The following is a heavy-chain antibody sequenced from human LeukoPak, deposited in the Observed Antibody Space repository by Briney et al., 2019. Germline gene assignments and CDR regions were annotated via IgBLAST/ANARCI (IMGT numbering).Heavy chain of an antibody. Sequence: GGSLRLSCAASGFTFSSYAMHWVRQAPGKGLEWVAVISYDGSNKYYADSVKGRFTISRDNSKNTLYLQMNSLRAEDTAVYYCARSDWFDPWGQGTLVTVSS. J-gene: IGHJ5*02. CDR1: GFTFSSYA. D-gene: IGHD3-3*01. CDR2: ISYDGSNK. CDR3: ARSDWFDP. V-gene: IGHV3-30*04.